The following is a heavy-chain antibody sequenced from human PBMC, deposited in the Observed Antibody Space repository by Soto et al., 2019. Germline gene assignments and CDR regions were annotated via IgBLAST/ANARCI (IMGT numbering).Heavy chain of an antibody. CDR3: ARAVEYCSGGSCYRNFDY. CDR1: GGSISSGGYY. CDR2: IYYSGST. J-gene: IGHJ4*02. D-gene: IGHD2-15*01. V-gene: IGHV4-31*03. Sequence: PSETLSLTCTVSGGSISSGGYYWSWIRQHPGKGLEWIGYIYYSGSTYYNPSLKSRVTISVDTSKNQFSLKLSSVTAADTAVYYCARAVEYCSGGSCYRNFDYWGQGTLVTVSS.